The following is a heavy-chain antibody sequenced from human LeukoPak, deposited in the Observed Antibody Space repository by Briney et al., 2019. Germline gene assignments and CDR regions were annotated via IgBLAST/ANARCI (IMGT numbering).Heavy chain of an antibody. Sequence: ESGPALIKPTQTLTLTCTYSGFSLSPTAPGESWFRQPPRKALECLARIDWDEETFNSAFLRTRLSIFKNTSKNLVVPSMTNMDPVDTATYYCARTRGGSGSYYPDYWGQGTLVTVSS. CDR2: IDWDEET. CDR1: GFSLSPTAPG. V-gene: IGHV2-70*04. J-gene: IGHJ4*02. CDR3: ARTRGGSGSYYPDY. D-gene: IGHD3-10*01.